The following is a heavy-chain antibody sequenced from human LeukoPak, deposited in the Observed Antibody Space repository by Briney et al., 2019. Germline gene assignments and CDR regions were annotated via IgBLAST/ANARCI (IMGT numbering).Heavy chain of an antibody. V-gene: IGHV4-59*01. CDR2: IYYSGST. CDR3: AREGGSGSYSRGPFDY. CDR1: GGSISSYY. Sequence: TSETLSLTCTVSGGSISSYYWSWIRQPPGKGLEWIGYIYYSGSTNYNPSLKSRITISVDTSKNQFSLKLSSVTAADTAVYYCAREGGSGSYSRGPFDYWGQGTLVTVSS. J-gene: IGHJ4*02. D-gene: IGHD3-10*01.